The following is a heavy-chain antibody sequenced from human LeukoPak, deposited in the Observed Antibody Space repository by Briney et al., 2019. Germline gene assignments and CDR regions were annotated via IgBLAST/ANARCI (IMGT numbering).Heavy chain of an antibody. J-gene: IGHJ5*02. CDR3: ARGRRIAVAGKVDWFDP. D-gene: IGHD6-19*01. CDR2: IYYSGST. Sequence: SETLSLTCTVSGGSISSSSYYWGWIRQPPGKGLEWIGSIYYSGSTYYNPSLKSRVTISVDTSKNQFSLKLSSVTAADTAVYYCARGRRIAVAGKVDWFDPWDQGTLVTVSS. V-gene: IGHV4-39*07. CDR1: GGSISSSSYY.